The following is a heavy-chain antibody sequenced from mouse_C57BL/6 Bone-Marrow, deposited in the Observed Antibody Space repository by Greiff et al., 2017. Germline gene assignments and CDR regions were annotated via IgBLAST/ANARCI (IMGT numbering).Heavy chain of an antibody. CDR1: GYTFTSYW. V-gene: IGHV1-7*01. CDR3: GSPSFITAVVAPYAMDY. J-gene: IGHJ4*01. D-gene: IGHD1-1*01. Sequence: QVQLQQSGAELAKPGASVKLSCKASGYTFTSYWMHWVKQRPGQGLEWIGYINPSSGYTKYNQKFTHKATLTADKSSSTAYMQLSSLTYEDSAVYYWGSPSFITAVVAPYAMDYWGQGTSVTVSS. CDR2: INPSSGYT.